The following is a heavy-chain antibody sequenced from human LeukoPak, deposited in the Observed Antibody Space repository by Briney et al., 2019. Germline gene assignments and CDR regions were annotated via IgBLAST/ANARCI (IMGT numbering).Heavy chain of an antibody. CDR2: INPNSGGT. J-gene: IGHJ4*02. Sequence: ASVKVSCKASGYTFTCDYMHWVRQAPGQGLEWMGWINPNSGGTKCAQKFQGRVTVTMDTSINTVYLDLGSLRPDDTAVYYCARGFGSSSFGYWGQGTLVTVSS. V-gene: IGHV1-2*02. CDR3: ARGFGSSSFGY. CDR1: GYTFTCDY. D-gene: IGHD6-6*01.